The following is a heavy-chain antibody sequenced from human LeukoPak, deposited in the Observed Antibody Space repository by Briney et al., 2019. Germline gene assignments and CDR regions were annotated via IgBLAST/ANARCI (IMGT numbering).Heavy chain of an antibody. CDR3: ARMGYNSLDY. CDR2: IYSGGST. V-gene: IGHV3-66*02. Sequence: PGGSLRLSCAASGFTVSSNYMSWVRQAPGKGPEWVSVIYSGGSTYYADYVKGRFTISRDNSKNTLYLQMNSLRAEDTAVYYCARMGYNSLDYWGQGTLVTVSS. CDR1: GFTVSSNY. D-gene: IGHD5-24*01. J-gene: IGHJ4*02.